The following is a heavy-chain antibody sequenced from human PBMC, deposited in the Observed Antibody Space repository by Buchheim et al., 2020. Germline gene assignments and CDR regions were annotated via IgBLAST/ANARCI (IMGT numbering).Heavy chain of an antibody. D-gene: IGHD3-3*01. CDR2: LYYNGST. Sequence: QVQLQESGPGLVKPSETLSLLCTVSGGSIRGFYWSWVRQPPGKGLEWLGCLYYNGSTNYNPSLMSRVTISLGTSKNEFSLKLSTVTAADTAVYYCARYYDCWSGPDYYYGMDVWGKGTT. CDR3: ARYYDCWSGPDYYYGMDV. V-gene: IGHV4-59*01. J-gene: IGHJ6*04. CDR1: GGSIRGFY.